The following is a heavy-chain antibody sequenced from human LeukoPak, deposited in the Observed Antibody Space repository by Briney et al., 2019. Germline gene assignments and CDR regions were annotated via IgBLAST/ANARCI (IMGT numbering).Heavy chain of an antibody. CDR1: GGTFSSYA. CDR3: ARSLFRFLEWSYRSYYYYYMDV. V-gene: IGHV1-69*06. J-gene: IGHJ6*03. CDR2: IIPIFGTV. Sequence: ASVKVSCKASGGTFSSYAISWVRQAPGQGLEWMGGIIPIFGTVNYAQKFQGRVTITADKSTSTAYMELSSLRSEDTAVYFCARSLFRFLEWSYRSYYYYYMDVWGKGTTVTVSS. D-gene: IGHD3-3*01.